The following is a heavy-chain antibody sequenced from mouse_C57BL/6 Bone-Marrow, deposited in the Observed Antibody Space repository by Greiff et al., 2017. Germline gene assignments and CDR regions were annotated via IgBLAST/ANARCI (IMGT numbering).Heavy chain of an antibody. Sequence: EVKLVESGGGLVKPGGSLKLSCAASGFTFSSSTMSWVRQTPEKRLQWVAAFSGGGGNTYYPDSVKGRFTISRDNDKNILYLQMGSLRSEDTALYYCSRQVTTVLATKYFDVWGTGTTVTVSS. CDR1: GFTFSSST. CDR2: FSGGGGNT. CDR3: SRQVTTVLATKYFDV. J-gene: IGHJ1*03. D-gene: IGHD1-1*01. V-gene: IGHV5-9*01.